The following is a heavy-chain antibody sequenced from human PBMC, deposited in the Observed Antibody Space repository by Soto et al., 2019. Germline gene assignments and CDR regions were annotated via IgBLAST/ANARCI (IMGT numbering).Heavy chain of an antibody. CDR2: ISYSGST. CDR3: ARGHRAMEYYYYYGMDV. V-gene: IGHV4-59*01. D-gene: IGHD5-18*01. J-gene: IGHJ6*02. CDR1: GGSISSSF. Sequence: SETLSLTCSVSGGSISSSFWSWIRQPPGKELEWIGHISYSGSTTYNPSLKSRITLSVDTSKNQFSLRVASVTAADTDVYYCARGHRAMEYYYYYGMDVWGQGTTVTVSS.